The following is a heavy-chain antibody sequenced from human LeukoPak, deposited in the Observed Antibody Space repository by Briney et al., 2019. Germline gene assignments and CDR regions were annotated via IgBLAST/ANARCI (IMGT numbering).Heavy chain of an antibody. CDR1: GYTFTGYF. CDR3: ARDQSFYDAGDQRFDY. J-gene: IGHJ4*02. V-gene: IGHV1-2*02. Sequence: GASVKVSCKTSGYTFTGYFIHWVRQAPGLGLGWMGWINPSTGGTNYAQMFQGRVTMTRDTSISTAYMELSSLISDDTAVYYCARDQSFYDAGDQRFDYWGQGTLVTVSS. D-gene: IGHD2/OR15-2a*01. CDR2: INPSTGGT.